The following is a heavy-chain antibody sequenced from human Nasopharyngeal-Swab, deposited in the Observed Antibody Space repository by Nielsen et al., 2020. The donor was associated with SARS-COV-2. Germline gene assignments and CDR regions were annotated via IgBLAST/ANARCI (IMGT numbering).Heavy chain of an antibody. D-gene: IGHD2-15*01. Sequence: RQAPGKGLEWIGSIYYSGATYYSPSLKSRLTISVDTSQNQFSLTVSSVTAPDTAVYYCVRDNYYHYYMDVWGQGTTVTVSS. CDR3: VRDNYYHYYMDV. V-gene: IGHV4-39*01. J-gene: IGHJ6*03. CDR2: IYYSGAT.